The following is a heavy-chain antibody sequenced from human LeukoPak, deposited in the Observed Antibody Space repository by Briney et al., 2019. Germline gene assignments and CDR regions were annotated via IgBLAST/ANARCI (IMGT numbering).Heavy chain of an antibody. CDR1: GGSISSYY. CDR3: ARDHTIPYAFDI. Sequence: SETLSLTCTVSGGSISSYYWSWIRQPAGKGLEWIGRIYTSGSTNYNPSLKSRVTILLDTSKNQFSLKLSSVTAADTAVYYCARDHTIPYAFDIWGQGTMVTVSS. J-gene: IGHJ3*02. D-gene: IGHD3-9*01. V-gene: IGHV4-4*07. CDR2: IYTSGST.